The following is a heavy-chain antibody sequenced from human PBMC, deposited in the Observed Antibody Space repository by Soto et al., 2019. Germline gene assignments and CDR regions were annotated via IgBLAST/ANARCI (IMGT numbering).Heavy chain of an antibody. Sequence: GGSLRLSCAASGFTFSSYGMHWVRQAPGKGLEWVAVIWYDGSNKYYADSVKGRFTISRDNSKNTLYLQMNSLRAEDTAVYYCARDRGSSWTEYFQHWGQGTLVTVSS. D-gene: IGHD6-13*01. CDR3: ARDRGSSWTEYFQH. CDR1: GFTFSSYG. J-gene: IGHJ1*01. V-gene: IGHV3-33*01. CDR2: IWYDGSNK.